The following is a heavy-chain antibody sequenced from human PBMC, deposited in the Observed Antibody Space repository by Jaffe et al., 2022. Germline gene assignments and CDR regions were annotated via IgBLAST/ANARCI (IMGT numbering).Heavy chain of an antibody. Sequence: QVQLQESGPGLVKPSQTLSLTCTVSGGSISSGSYYWSWIRQPAGKGLEWIGRIYTSGSTNYNPSLKSRVTISVDTSKNQFSLKLSSVTAADTAVYYCARVAGYDDAFDIWGQGTMVTVSS. CDR3: ARVAGYDDAFDI. CDR1: GGSISSGSYY. D-gene: IGHD5-12*01. V-gene: IGHV4-61*02. CDR2: IYTSGST. J-gene: IGHJ3*02.